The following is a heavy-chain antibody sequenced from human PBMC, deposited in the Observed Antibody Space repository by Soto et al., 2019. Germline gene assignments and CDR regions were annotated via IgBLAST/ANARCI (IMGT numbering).Heavy chain of an antibody. V-gene: IGHV3-48*03. D-gene: IGHD5-12*01. Sequence: EAQLVESGGGLVQPGGSLRLSCAASGFTFSNYAMNWVRQAPGKGLEWVAYITSRGPTIYYADSVKGRFNISRDNAKTSLYLQMNNLRAEDTAIYYCARDSLRNGYKSAWGQGTLVTVSS. CDR3: ARDSLRNGYKSA. J-gene: IGHJ5*02. CDR1: GFTFSNYA. CDR2: ITSRGPTI.